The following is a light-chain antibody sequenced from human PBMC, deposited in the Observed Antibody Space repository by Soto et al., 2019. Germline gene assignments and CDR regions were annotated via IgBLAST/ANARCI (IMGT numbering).Light chain of an antibody. Sequence: DIVLTQSPGTLSLSPGDRATLSSRASQTLRSGYLAWYQHKPGQAPRLLIYDVSSRATGIPDRFSGSGSGTDFTLTISRLEPEDFAVYYCQQYGSSPRAFGQGTKVEVK. CDR3: QQYGSSPRA. J-gene: IGKJ1*01. CDR1: QTLRSGY. V-gene: IGKV3-20*01. CDR2: DVS.